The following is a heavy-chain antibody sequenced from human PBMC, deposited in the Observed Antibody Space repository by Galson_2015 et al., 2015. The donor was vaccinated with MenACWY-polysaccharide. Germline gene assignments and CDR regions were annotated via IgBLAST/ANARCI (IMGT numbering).Heavy chain of an antibody. J-gene: IGHJ3*02. D-gene: IGHD6-13*01. CDR2: IQYDGSKI. CDR3: AREGSRIVFHAFDT. CDR1: GSRFSHSG. V-gene: IGHV3-33*01. Sequence: SLRLSCAASGSRFSHSGMHWVRQAPGKGLEWVAVIQYDGSKIVYADSVKGRFTISRDNSKNTLFLEMNSLGGEDTVVYYCAREGSRIVFHAFDTWGQGTMVTVSS.